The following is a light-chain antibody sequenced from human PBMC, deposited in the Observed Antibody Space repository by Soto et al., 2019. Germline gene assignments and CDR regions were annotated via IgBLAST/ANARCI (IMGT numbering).Light chain of an antibody. J-gene: IGKJ5*01. CDR3: QQRSNWTIT. CDR2: DAS. V-gene: IGKV3-11*01. CDR1: QSVSNY. Sequence: EIVLTQSPGTLSLSPGERATLSCTASQSVSNYLAWYQQKPGQAPRLLIYDASNRATGIPARFSGSGSGTDFTLTISSLEPEDFAVYDGQQRSNWTITFGQGTRLEIK.